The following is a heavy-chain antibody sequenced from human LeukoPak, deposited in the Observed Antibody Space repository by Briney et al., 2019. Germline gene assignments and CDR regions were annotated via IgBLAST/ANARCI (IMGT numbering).Heavy chain of an antibody. J-gene: IGHJ3*02. Sequence: GGSLRLSCAASGFTFSSYGMHWVRQAPGKGLEWVANIKKDGSEKCYVDSVRGRFTISRDNAKNSLYLQMNSLRADDTAVYYCARQETSSYNGAFDIWGQGTMVTVSS. V-gene: IGHV3-7*01. D-gene: IGHD1-26*01. CDR3: ARQETSSYNGAFDI. CDR1: GFTFSSYG. CDR2: IKKDGSEK.